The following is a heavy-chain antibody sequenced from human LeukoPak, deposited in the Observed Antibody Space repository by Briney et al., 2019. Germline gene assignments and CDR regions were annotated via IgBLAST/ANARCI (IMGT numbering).Heavy chain of an antibody. Sequence: SETLSLTCTVSGGSISSYYWSWIRQPPGKGLEWIGYIYYSGSTNYNPSLKSRVTVSVDTSKNQFSLKLSSVTAADTAVYYCAALELGDGYTLDYWGQGTLVTVSS. CDR2: IYYSGST. D-gene: IGHD5-24*01. CDR3: AALELGDGYTLDY. CDR1: GGSISSYY. V-gene: IGHV4-59*01. J-gene: IGHJ4*02.